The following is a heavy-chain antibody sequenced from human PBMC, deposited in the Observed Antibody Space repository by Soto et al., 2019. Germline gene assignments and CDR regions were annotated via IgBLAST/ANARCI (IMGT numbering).Heavy chain of an antibody. Sequence: PGESLKISCKASGYNFTNYWIAWVRQMPGKGLEWMGRIDPSDSYRKYSPSFQGHVSISVDKSIDIVYLQWSNLKASDTAMYYCARQVAATALFYFHGFDVWGQGTSVTVSS. CDR1: GYNFTNYW. J-gene: IGHJ6*02. D-gene: IGHD2-15*01. CDR2: IDPSDSYR. V-gene: IGHV5-10-1*01. CDR3: ARQVAATALFYFHGFDV.